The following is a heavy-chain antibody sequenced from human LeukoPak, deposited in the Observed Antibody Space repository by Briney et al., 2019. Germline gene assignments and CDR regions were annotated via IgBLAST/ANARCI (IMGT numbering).Heavy chain of an antibody. Sequence: GGSLRLSCAASGFTFSSYEMNWVRQAPGKGLEWVSYISSSGSTICYADSVKGRFTISRDNAKNSLYLQMNSLRAEDTAVYYCAITRSSSWYYWGQGTLVTVSS. D-gene: IGHD6-13*01. V-gene: IGHV3-48*03. CDR3: AITRSSSWYY. J-gene: IGHJ4*02. CDR1: GFTFSSYE. CDR2: ISSSGSTI.